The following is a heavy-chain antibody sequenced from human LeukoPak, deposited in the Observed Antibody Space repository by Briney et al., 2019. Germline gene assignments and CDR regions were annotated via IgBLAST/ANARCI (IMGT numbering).Heavy chain of an antibody. J-gene: IGHJ4*02. CDR3: ARRRTIFGVAVD. Sequence: PSETLSLTCTDSGGSISSSSYYWGWIRQPPGKGLEWSATIHYSGSTYYNPSLKSRVTISVDTSKNQFSLKLSSVTAADTAVYYCARRRTIFGVAVDWGQGTLVTVSS. D-gene: IGHD3-3*01. V-gene: IGHV4-39*01. CDR2: IHYSGST. CDR1: GGSISSSSYY.